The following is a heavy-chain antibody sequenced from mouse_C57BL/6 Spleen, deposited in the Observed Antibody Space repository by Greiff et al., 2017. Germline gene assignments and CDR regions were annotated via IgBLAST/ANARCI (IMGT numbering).Heavy chain of an antibody. CDR1: GYTFTSYW. CDR3: ARRGLGREEDY. J-gene: IGHJ2*01. Sequence: QVQLQQSGAELVKPGASVKLSCKASGYTFTSYWMQWVKQRPGQGLEWIGEIDPSDSYTNYNQKFKGKATLTVDTSSSTAYMQLSSLTSEDSAVYYCARRGLGREEDYWGQGTTLTVSS. D-gene: IGHD4-1*01. CDR2: IDPSDSYT. V-gene: IGHV1-50*01.